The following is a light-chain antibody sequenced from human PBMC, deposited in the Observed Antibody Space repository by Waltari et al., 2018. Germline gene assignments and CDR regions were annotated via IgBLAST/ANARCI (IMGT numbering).Light chain of an antibody. Sequence: GTSSDVGAYNYVSWYQQHPGKAPKLLIYEVTRRPSGVPDRFSGSKSGNTATLTVSGLQAEDEADYYCISFGGGDYLPFGAGTKLTVL. CDR1: SSDVGAYNY. CDR3: ISFGGGDYLP. CDR2: EVT. V-gene: IGLV2-8*01. J-gene: IGLJ2*01.